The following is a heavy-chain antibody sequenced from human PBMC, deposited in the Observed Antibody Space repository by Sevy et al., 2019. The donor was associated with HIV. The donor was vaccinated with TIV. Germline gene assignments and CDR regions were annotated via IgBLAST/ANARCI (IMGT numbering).Heavy chain of an antibody. CDR3: ATTGADCSGGSCYYYGMDV. V-gene: IGHV3-23*01. CDR2: ISGSGGST. J-gene: IGHJ6*02. D-gene: IGHD2-15*01. Sequence: GGALRLSCAASGFTFSSYAMSWVRQAPGKGLEWVSAISGSGGSTYYADSGKGRFTISRENSKNTLYLQMNSLRAEDTAVDYCATTGADCSGGSCYYYGMDVWGQGTTVTVSS. CDR1: GFTFSSYA.